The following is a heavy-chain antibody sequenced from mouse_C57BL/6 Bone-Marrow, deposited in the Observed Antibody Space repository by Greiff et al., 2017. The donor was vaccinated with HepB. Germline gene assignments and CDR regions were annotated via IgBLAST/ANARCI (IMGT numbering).Heavy chain of an antibody. V-gene: IGHV14-4*01. CDR2: IDPENGDT. J-gene: IGHJ2*01. CDR1: GFNIKDDY. D-gene: IGHD1-1*01. CDR3: TTSPGYYGSSHYLDY. Sequence: VQLKESGAELVRPGASVKLSCTASGFNIKDDYMHWVKQRPEQGLEWIGWIDPENGDTEYASKFQGKATITADTSSNTAYLQLSSLTSEDTAVYYCTTSPGYYGSSHYLDYWGQGTTLTVSS.